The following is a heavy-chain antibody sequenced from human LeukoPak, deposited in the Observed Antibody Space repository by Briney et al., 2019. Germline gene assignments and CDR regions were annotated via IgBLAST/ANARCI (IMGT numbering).Heavy chain of an antibody. J-gene: IGHJ4*02. CDR2: IKQDGSEK. V-gene: IGHV3-7*01. CDR1: GFTFSSYW. CDR3: ARVRVSGYSYGLYLY. D-gene: IGHD5-18*01. Sequence: PGGSLRLSCAASGFTFSSYWMSWVRQAPGKGLEWVANIKQDGSEKYYVDSVKGRFTISRDNAKNSLYLQMNSLRAEDTAVYYCARVRVSGYSYGLYLYWGQGTLVTVSS.